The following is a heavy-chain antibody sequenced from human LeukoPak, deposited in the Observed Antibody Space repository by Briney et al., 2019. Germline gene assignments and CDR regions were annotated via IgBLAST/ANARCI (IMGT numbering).Heavy chain of an antibody. CDR3: ARDYSNYGDFDY. V-gene: IGHV3-74*01. J-gene: IGHJ4*02. D-gene: IGHD4-11*01. CDR1: GFTFSSYW. Sequence: GGSLRLSCAAPGFTFSSYWMHWVRQAPGKGLVWVSRINSDGSSTSYADSVKGRFTISRDNAKNTLYLQMNSLRAEDTAVYYCARDYSNYGDFDYWGQGTLVTVSS. CDR2: INSDGSST.